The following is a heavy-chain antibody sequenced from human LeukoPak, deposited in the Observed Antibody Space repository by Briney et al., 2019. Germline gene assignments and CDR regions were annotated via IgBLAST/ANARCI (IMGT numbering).Heavy chain of an antibody. Sequence: GRSLRLSCAASGFTFSCYGMHWVRQAPGKGLEWVAVISYDGSNKYYADSVKGRFTISRDNSKNTLYLQMNSLRAEDTAVYYCAKGSEKDYYYYGMDVWGKGTTVTVSS. V-gene: IGHV3-30*18. J-gene: IGHJ6*04. CDR3: AKGSEKDYYYYGMDV. CDR1: GFTFSCYG. CDR2: ISYDGSNK.